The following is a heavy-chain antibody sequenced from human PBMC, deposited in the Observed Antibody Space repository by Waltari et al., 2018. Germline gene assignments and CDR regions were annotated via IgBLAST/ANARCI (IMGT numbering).Heavy chain of an antibody. CDR3: ARLIAVSGTRWFDP. CDR2: IYPGDSDT. Sequence: EVQLVQSGAEVKKPGESLKISCKGSGYSFTNDWIAWVRQMPGKGLEWMGIIYPGDSDTRYSPSFQGHVTISADKSISATYLQWSSLKASDTAMYYCARLIAVSGTRWFDPWGQGTLVTVSS. CDR1: GYSFTNDW. D-gene: IGHD6-19*01. J-gene: IGHJ5*02. V-gene: IGHV5-51*01.